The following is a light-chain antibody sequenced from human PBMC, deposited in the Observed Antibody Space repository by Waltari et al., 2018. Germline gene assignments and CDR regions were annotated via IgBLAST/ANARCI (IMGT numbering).Light chain of an antibody. Sequence: SGLTPPPSVSGAPGPRVTISCTGSSSNIGAGYAVQWYQLLPGTAPKRLIYGNSNRPSGVPDRFSGSKSGTSASLAITGLQAEDEADYYCQSYDSSLSGSIFGGGTKLTVL. CDR2: GNS. V-gene: IGLV1-40*01. CDR3: QSYDSSLSGSI. J-gene: IGLJ2*01. CDR1: SSNIGAGYA.